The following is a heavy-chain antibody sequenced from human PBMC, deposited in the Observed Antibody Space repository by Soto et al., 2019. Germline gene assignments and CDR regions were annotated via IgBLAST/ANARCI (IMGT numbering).Heavy chain of an antibody. Sequence: SVKVSCTASGGTFSSYAIRWVRQAPGQGLEWMGGIIPIFGTANYAQKFQGRVTITADESTSTAYMELSSLRSEDTAVYYGASGYCSGGSCYFDYWGQGTLVTVSS. CDR2: IIPIFGTA. J-gene: IGHJ4*02. CDR3: ASGYCSGGSCYFDY. D-gene: IGHD2-15*01. V-gene: IGHV1-69*13. CDR1: GGTFSSYA.